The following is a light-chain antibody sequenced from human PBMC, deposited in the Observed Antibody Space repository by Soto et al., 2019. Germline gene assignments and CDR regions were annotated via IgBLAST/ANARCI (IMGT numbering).Light chain of an antibody. CDR3: QHYNNWPPSIT. CDR1: QSVSTN. Sequence: IVMTQSPATLSVSPGERATLSCRASQSVSTNLAWYQQKPGQAPRLLIYGASTRATDIPGRFSGSGSGTEFTLTISSLQSEDFVIYYCQHYNNWPPSITFGQGTRLEIK. V-gene: IGKV3-15*01. J-gene: IGKJ5*01. CDR2: GAS.